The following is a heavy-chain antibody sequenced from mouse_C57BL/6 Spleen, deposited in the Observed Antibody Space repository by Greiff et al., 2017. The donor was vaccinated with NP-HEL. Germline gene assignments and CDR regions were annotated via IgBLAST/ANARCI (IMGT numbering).Heavy chain of an antibody. V-gene: IGHV5-17*01. J-gene: IGHJ3*01. CDR2: ISSGSSTI. D-gene: IGHD2-4*01. CDR3: ANVDYDDEFAY. Sequence: EVKLMESGGGLVKPGGSLKLSCAASGFTFSDYGMHWVRQAPEKGLEWVAYISSGSSTIYYADTVKGRFTNSRDNAKNTLFLQMTSLRSEGTAMYYCANVDYDDEFAYWGQGTLVTVSA. CDR1: GFTFSDYG.